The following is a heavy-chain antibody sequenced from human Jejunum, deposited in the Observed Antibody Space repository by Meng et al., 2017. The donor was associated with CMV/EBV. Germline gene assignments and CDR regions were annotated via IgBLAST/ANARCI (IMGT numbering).Heavy chain of an antibody. CDR1: VFTFSSHS. J-gene: IGHJ4*02. V-gene: IGHV3-23*01. CDR2: ISGSDGST. D-gene: IGHD2-8*01. CDR3: ARLTDF. Sequence: SCAASVFTFSSHSMSWVRQAPGKGLEWVSAISGSDGSTHYADSVKGRFTISRDNSKNTLYLQMNSLRAEDTAVYYCARLTDFWGQGTLVTVSS.